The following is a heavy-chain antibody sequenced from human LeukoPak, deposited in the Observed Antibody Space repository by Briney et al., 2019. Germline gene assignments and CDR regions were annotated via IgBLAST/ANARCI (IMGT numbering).Heavy chain of an antibody. D-gene: IGHD6-13*01. J-gene: IGHJ4*02. CDR3: AREAPGPIAAAAPPRVYFDY. CDR2: IYYSGST. Sequence: SETLSLTCTVSGGSISSSSYYWGWIRQPPGKGLEWIGSIYYSGSTYYNPSLKSRVTISVDTSKNQFSLKLSSVTAADTAVYYCAREAPGPIAAAAPPRVYFDYWGQGTLVTVCS. CDR1: GGSISSSSYY. V-gene: IGHV4-39*07.